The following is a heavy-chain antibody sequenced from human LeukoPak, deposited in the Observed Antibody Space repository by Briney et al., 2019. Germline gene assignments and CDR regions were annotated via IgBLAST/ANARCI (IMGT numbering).Heavy chain of an antibody. J-gene: IGHJ4*02. Sequence: GGPLRLSCAASGFTFSSYSMNWVRQAPGKGLEWVSYISSSSSTIYYADSVKGRFTISRDNAKNSLYLQMNSLRAEDTAVYYCARVKSRGYGDPDYWGQGTLVTVSS. CDR1: GFTFSSYS. CDR2: ISSSSSTI. D-gene: IGHD4-17*01. CDR3: ARVKSRGYGDPDY. V-gene: IGHV3-48*01.